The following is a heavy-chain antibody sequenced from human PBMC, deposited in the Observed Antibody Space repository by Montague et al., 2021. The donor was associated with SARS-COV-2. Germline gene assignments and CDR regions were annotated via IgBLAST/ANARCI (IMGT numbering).Heavy chain of an antibody. J-gene: IGHJ4*02. CDR2: ISCGGGRS. V-gene: IGHV3-23*01. D-gene: IGHD3-22*01. Sequence: SLRLSCAASGVTSNTCAMSWVRQAPGKGLEWVSAISCGGGRSFYADSVRGRFTISRDNTKNTLYLQMNSLRAEDTAVYYCAKIWDYDSLNYWGQGTLVTASA. CDR3: AKIWDYDSLNY. CDR1: GVTSNTCA.